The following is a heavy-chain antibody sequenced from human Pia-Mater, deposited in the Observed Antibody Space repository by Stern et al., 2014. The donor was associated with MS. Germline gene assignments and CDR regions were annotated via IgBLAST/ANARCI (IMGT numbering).Heavy chain of an antibody. V-gene: IGHV1-8*01. CDR1: GYNFISDD. CDR2: MNPDSGDT. Sequence: QVQLVESGAEVRKPGASVRVSCKTSGYNFISDDLNWVRQAPGQGLEWMGWMNPDSGDTGYAQKFQGRLTITGDTSINTAYMELTSLSSEDSAVYYCTKAWDSWGQGTLVTVSS. CDR3: TKAWDS. J-gene: IGHJ5*01.